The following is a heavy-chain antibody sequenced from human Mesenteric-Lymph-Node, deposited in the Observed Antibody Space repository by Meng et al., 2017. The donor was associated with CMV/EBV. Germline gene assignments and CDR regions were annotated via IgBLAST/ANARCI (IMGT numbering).Heavy chain of an antibody. CDR1: GGSISSGGYY. CDR2: IYDGGNT. V-gene: IGHV4-39*01. Sequence: SETLSLTCSVSGGSISSGGYYWGWIRQPPGKGLEWIGNIYDGGNTHFNPSLRSRVTIYTDTSKNQFSLNLRSVTAADTAVYYCARALLYCARGSCYILDWYFDLWGRGTLVTVSS. J-gene: IGHJ2*01. D-gene: IGHD2-2*02. CDR3: ARALLYCARGSCYILDWYFDL.